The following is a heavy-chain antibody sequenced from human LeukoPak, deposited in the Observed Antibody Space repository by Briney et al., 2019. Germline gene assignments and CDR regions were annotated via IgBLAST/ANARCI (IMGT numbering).Heavy chain of an antibody. CDR2: INPSGGST. Sequence: VASVKVSCKASGYTFTSYYMHWVRQAPGQGLEWMGIINPSGGSTSYAQKFQGRVTMTRDMSTSTVYMELSSLRSEDTAVYYCAREGDRPYSSSSLYKFDPWGQGTLVTVSS. CDR3: AREGDRPYSSSSLYKFDP. V-gene: IGHV1-46*01. J-gene: IGHJ5*02. D-gene: IGHD6-6*01. CDR1: GYTFTSYY.